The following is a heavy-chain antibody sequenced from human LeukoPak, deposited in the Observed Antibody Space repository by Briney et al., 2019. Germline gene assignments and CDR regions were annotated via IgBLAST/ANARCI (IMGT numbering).Heavy chain of an antibody. V-gene: IGHV3-21*01. J-gene: IGHJ4*02. CDR2: ISSSSSYI. CDR3: ARDGGADYYDSSGPE. D-gene: IGHD3-22*01. CDR1: GFTFSSYS. Sequence: GGSLRLSCAASGFTFSSYSMNWVRQAPGKGLEWVSSISSSSSYIYYADSVKGRFTISRDNAKNSLYLQMNSLRAEDTAVYYCARDGGADYYDSSGPEWGQGTLVTVSS.